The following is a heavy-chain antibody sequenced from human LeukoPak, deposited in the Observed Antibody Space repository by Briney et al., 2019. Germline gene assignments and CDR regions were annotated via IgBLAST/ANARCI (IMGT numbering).Heavy chain of an antibody. CDR2: INPNSGGT. J-gene: IGHJ2*01. V-gene: IGHV1-2*02. Sequence: GASVKVSCKASGYTFTGYYMHWVRQAPGQGLEWMGWINPNSGGTNYAQKFQGRVTMTRDTSISTAYMELSRLRSDDTAVYYCATGPGKYYYDTSSYSGFHCYFDLWGRGTLVTVSS. CDR1: GYTFTGYY. D-gene: IGHD3-22*01. CDR3: ATGPGKYYYDTSSYSGFHCYFDL.